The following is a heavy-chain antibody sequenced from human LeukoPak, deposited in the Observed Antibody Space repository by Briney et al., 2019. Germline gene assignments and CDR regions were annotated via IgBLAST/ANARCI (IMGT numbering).Heavy chain of an antibody. V-gene: IGHV4-59*08. CDR3: VRHLSAGRPAFDI. D-gene: IGHD2-15*01. CDR1: GGSINSYY. Sequence: SETLSLTCTVSGGSINSYYWSWIRQPPGKGLEWIGYIYYSGSTNYNPSLKSRVTISVDASNNKFSLKLTSLTAADTAVYYCVRHLSAGRPAFDIWGQGTMVTVSS. J-gene: IGHJ3*02. CDR2: IYYSGST.